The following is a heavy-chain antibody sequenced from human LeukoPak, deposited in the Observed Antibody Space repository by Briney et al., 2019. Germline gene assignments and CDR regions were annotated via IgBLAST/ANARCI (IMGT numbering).Heavy chain of an antibody. J-gene: IGHJ4*02. Sequence: TSETLSLTCTVSGGSISTSSYYWGWIRQPPGKGLEWIGTIYYSGRTYYNPSLKSRVTISVDTSKNQFSLKLSSVTAADTAMYYCARHGYYFDSPSDYWGQGTLVTVS. CDR2: IYYSGRT. D-gene: IGHD3-22*01. CDR1: GGSISTSSYY. V-gene: IGHV4-39*01. CDR3: ARHGYYFDSPSDY.